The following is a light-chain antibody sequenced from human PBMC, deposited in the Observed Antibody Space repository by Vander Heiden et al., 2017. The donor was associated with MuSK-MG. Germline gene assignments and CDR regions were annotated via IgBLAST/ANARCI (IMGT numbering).Light chain of an antibody. CDR3: HQCVSTPPT. CDR1: QSISSH. J-gene: IGKJ3*01. Sequence: DIQMTQSPSSLSASVGDRVTITRRASQSISSHLNWYQQRPGKAPKLLIYAASGLQSGVPSRFSGSGSGTDFTLTISSLQPEDFATYYCHQCVSTPPTFGRGTKVDIK. CDR2: AAS. V-gene: IGKV1-39*01.